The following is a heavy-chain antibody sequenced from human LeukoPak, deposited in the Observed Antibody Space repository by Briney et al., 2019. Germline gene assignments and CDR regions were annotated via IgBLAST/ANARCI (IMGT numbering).Heavy chain of an antibody. D-gene: IGHD2-15*01. CDR1: GYTFTNYD. CDR2: MNPNSGKT. J-gene: IGHJ1*01. Sequence: ASVKVSCKSSGYTFTNYDFNWVREATGQGLGWLGWMNPNSGKTGYAQHFQGRVTMTRGTSITTAYMEMSSLRPEDTAISYDATGPPPYCSGDSCYSFLYFPHWGQGTLVTVSS. V-gene: IGHV1-8*01. CDR3: ATGPPPYCSGDSCYSFLYFPH.